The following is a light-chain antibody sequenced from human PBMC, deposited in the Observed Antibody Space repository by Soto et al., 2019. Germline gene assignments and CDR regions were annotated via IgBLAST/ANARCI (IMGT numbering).Light chain of an antibody. Sequence: QSVLTQPPSASGSPGQSVTISCTGTSSDVGGYNFVSWYQQHPGKAPKLMIYEVSERPSGVPDRFSGSKSGNTASLTVSGLQDGDEADYYCSSYAGSNIVVFGGGTKVTVL. CDR3: SSYAGSNIVV. CDR2: EVS. CDR1: SSDVGGYNF. V-gene: IGLV2-8*01. J-gene: IGLJ2*01.